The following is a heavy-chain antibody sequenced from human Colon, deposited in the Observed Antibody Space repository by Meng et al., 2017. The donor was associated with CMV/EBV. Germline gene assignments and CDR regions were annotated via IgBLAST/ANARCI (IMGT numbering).Heavy chain of an antibody. CDR2: INPKSGDT. Sequence: QVELVQSGAEVKKPGASVKVSCKASGYTFTGFYIQWVRQAPGQGLEWMGWINPKSGDTIYEQKFQGRVTMTRDTSISTVYMDLNSLRSDDTAVYFCARDLRSGSSDYFDYWGQGTLVTVSS. CDR1: GYTFTGFY. V-gene: IGHV1-2*02. D-gene: IGHD1-26*01. J-gene: IGHJ4*02. CDR3: ARDLRSGSSDYFDY.